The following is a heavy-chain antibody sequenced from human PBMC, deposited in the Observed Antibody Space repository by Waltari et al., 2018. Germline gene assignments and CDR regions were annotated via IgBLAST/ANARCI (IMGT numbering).Heavy chain of an antibody. CDR2: IIPIFGTA. J-gene: IGHJ5*02. CDR1: GGTFSSYA. V-gene: IGHV1-69*01. Sequence: QVQLVQSGAEVKKPGSSVKVSCKASGGTFSSYAISWVRQAPGQGLEWMGGIIPIFGTANYAQKFQGRVTITADESTSTAYMELSSLRSEDMAVYYCARDIAVAGQPMNWFDPWGQGTLVTVSS. D-gene: IGHD6-19*01. CDR3: ARDIAVAGQPMNWFDP.